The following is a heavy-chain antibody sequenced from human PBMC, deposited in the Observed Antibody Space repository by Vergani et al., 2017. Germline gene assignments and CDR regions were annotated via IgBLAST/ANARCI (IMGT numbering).Heavy chain of an antibody. V-gene: IGHV2-70*15. D-gene: IGHD6-13*01. CDR1: GFSLSTSGMC. J-gene: IGHJ4*02. CDR2: IDWDDDK. Sequence: QVTLRESGPALVKPTQTLTLTCTFSGFSLSTSGMCVSWIRQPPGKALEWLARIDWDDDKYYSPSLKTRLTISKDTSKNQVVLTMTNMDPVDTATYYCAAGEQLGPGGYWGQGTLVTVSS. CDR3: AAGEQLGPGGY.